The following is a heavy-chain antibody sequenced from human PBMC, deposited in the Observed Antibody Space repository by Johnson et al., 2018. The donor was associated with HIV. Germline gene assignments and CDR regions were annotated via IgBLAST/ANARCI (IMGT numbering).Heavy chain of an antibody. CDR2: ISYDGSNK. V-gene: IGHV3-30-3*01. D-gene: IGHD3-10*01. Sequence: QVQLVESGGGVVQPGRSLRLSCAASGFTFSSYAMHWVRQAPGKGLEWVAVISYDGSNKYYADSVKGRFTISRDNSKNTLYLQMNSLKTEETAVYYCTTDRGGSSDAFDIWGQGTMVTVSS. CDR1: GFTFSSYA. CDR3: TTDRGGSSDAFDI. J-gene: IGHJ3*02.